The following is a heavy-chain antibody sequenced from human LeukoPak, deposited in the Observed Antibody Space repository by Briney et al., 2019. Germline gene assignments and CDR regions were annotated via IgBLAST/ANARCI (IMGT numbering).Heavy chain of an antibody. V-gene: IGHV4-61*02. CDR2: IYTSGST. Sequence: SQTLSLTCTVSGGSISSGSYYWSWIRQPAGKGLEWIGRIYTSGSTNYNPSLKSRVTISVDTSKNQFSLKLSSVTAADTAVYYCARDPSVYYYMGVWGKGTTVTVSS. D-gene: IGHD5/OR15-5a*01. J-gene: IGHJ6*03. CDR1: GGSISSGSYY. CDR3: ARDPSVYYYMGV.